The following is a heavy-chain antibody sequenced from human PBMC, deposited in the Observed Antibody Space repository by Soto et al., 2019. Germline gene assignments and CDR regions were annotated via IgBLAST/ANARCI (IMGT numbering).Heavy chain of an antibody. CDR1: GASITGSSC. D-gene: IGHD2-8*02. V-gene: IGHV4-4*07. CDR3: ARGMTPPGAPAWYYFDS. Sequence: SETLSLTCPVSGASITGSSCWSWIRQPAGKGLEWIGRFSLSGTTNYNPSLRSRVTMSADVSKNQFSLRLTSVTAADTALYYCARGMTPPGAPAWYYFDSWGQGTLVTVSS. CDR2: FSLSGTT. J-gene: IGHJ4*02.